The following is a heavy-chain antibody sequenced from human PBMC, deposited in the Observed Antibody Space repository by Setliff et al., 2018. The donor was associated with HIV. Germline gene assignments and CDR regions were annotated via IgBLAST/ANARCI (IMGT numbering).Heavy chain of an antibody. CDR3: AKDHAASSWFTALLDY. CDR2: IRYDGGNK. D-gene: IGHD6-13*01. V-gene: IGHV3-30*02. J-gene: IGHJ4*02. CDR1: GFTFSSYG. Sequence: GGSLRLSCAASGFTFSSYGMHWVRQAPGKGLEWVAFIRYDGGNKYYADSVKGRFTISRDNSKNTLYLQMNSLRAEDTAVYYCAKDHAASSWFTALLDYWGQGALVTVSS.